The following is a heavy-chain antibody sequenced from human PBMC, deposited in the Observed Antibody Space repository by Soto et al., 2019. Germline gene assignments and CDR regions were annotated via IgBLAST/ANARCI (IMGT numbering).Heavy chain of an antibody. CDR2: INHSGST. D-gene: IGHD3-10*01. J-gene: IGHJ4*02. V-gene: IGHV4-34*01. CDR3: ARGARITMVRGVMNY. CDR1: GGSFSGYY. Sequence: SETLSLTCAVYGGSFSGYYWSWIRQPPGKGLEWIGEINHSGSTNYNPSLKSRVTISVDTSKNQFSLKLSSVTAADTAVYYCARGARITMVRGVMNYWGQGTLVTGSS.